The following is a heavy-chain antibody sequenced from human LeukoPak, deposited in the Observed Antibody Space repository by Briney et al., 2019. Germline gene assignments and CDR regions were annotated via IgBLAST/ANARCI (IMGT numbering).Heavy chain of an antibody. CDR3: ARLVRNIAAGVYQFDY. V-gene: IGHV5-51*01. D-gene: IGHD6-13*01. J-gene: IGHJ4*02. CDR2: IYPGDSDT. CDR1: GYILTNNW. Sequence: GESLKISCKISGYILTNNWIGWVRQVPGKGLEWMGIIYPGDSDTRYSPSFQGQVTISADKSISTAYLQWSSLKASDTAMYYCARLVRNIAAGVYQFDYWGQGTLVTVSS.